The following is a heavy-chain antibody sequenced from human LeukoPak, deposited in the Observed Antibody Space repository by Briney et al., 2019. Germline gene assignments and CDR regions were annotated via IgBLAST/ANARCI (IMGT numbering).Heavy chain of an antibody. V-gene: IGHV3-23*01. CDR1: GFTFSSYA. D-gene: IGHD3-3*01. CDR3: AKEGYDFWSGPTGFDP. J-gene: IGHJ5*02. Sequence: PGGSLRLSCAASGFTFSSYAMSWVRQAPGKGLEWVSAISGSGGSTYYADSVKGRFTISRDNSKNTLYLQMNSLRAEDTAVYYCAKEGYDFWSGPTGFDPWGQGTLVTVCS. CDR2: ISGSGGST.